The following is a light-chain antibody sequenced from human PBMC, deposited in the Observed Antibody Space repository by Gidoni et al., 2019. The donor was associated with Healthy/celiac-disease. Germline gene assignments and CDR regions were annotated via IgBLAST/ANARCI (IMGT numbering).Light chain of an antibody. J-gene: IGKJ2*01. V-gene: IGKV3-20*01. CDR3: QQYGSSPT. CDR1: QSVSSSY. CDR2: GAS. Sequence: ESATLSCRASQSVSSSYLAWYQQKPGQAPRLLIYGASSRATGIPDRFSRSRSGTDFTLTISRLEAEDVPVYYCQQYGSSPTFGQGTKVEIK.